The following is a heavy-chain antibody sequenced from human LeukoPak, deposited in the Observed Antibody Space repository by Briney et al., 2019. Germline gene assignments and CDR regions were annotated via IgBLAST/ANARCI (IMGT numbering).Heavy chain of an antibody. CDR2: IRYDGSNK. CDR3: AKDSADPPTYCSSTSCYPVGAFDI. V-gene: IGHV3-30*02. Sequence: GGSLRLSCAASGFTFSIYGMHWVRQAPGKGLEWVAFIRYDGSNKYYADSVKGRFTISRDNSKNTLYLQMNSLRAEDTAVYYCAKDSADPPTYCSSTSCYPVGAFDIWGQGTMVTVSS. D-gene: IGHD2-2*01. CDR1: GFTFSIYG. J-gene: IGHJ3*02.